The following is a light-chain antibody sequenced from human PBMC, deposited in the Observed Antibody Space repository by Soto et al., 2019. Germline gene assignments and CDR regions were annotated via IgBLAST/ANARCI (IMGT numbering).Light chain of an antibody. Sequence: EIEMTQSPGTLSLSPGERATLSCRASQSVRSDYLAWYQQKPGQAPRLLIYGASSRATGIPDRFSGSGSEADFTLTISRLQPEQFAVYHCHQFRRSPSMYTFCQGTKVDIK. CDR1: QSVRSDY. CDR2: GAS. V-gene: IGKV3-20*01. J-gene: IGKJ2*01. CDR3: HQFRRSPSMYT.